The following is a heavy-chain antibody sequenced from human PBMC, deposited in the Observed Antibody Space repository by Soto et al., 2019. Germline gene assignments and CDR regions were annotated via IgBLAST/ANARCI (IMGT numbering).Heavy chain of an antibody. J-gene: IGHJ6*02. Sequence: SETLSLTCAVYGGSFSGYYWSWIRQPPGKGLEWIGEINHSGSTNYNPSLKSRVTISVDTSKNQFSLKLSSVTAADTAVYYCARGLYTITIFGVVIGPPSSMDVWGQGTTVTVS. CDR3: ARGLYTITIFGVVIGPPSSMDV. D-gene: IGHD3-3*01. V-gene: IGHV4-34*01. CDR1: GGSFSGYY. CDR2: INHSGST.